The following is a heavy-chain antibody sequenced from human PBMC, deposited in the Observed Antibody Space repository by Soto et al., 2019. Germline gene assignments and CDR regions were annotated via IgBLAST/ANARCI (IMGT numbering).Heavy chain of an antibody. CDR2: ISSSSSYI. J-gene: IGHJ6*02. CDR3: AREGIAAAGTSDYGMDV. Sequence: ESGGGLIKPGGSLRLSCAASGFTFSSYSMNWVRQAPGKGLEWVSSISSSSSYIYYADSVKGRFTISRDNAKNSLYLQMNSLRAEDTAVYYCAREGIAAAGTSDYGMDVWGQGTTVTVSS. CDR1: GFTFSSYS. D-gene: IGHD6-13*01. V-gene: IGHV3-21*01.